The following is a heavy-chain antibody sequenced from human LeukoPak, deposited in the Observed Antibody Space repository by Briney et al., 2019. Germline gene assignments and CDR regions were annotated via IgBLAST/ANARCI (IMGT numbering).Heavy chain of an antibody. CDR1: GFTFSSYA. J-gene: IGHJ4*02. CDR2: ISGSGGST. D-gene: IGHD2-2*02. V-gene: IGHV3-23*01. CDR3: AKVGGGYQLLYDYFDY. Sequence: GGSLRLSCAASGFTFSSYAMSWVRQAPGKGLEWVSAISGSGGSTYYADSVKGRFTISRDNSKNTLYLQMNSLRAEDTAVYYCAKVGGGYQLLYDYFDYWGQGTLATVSS.